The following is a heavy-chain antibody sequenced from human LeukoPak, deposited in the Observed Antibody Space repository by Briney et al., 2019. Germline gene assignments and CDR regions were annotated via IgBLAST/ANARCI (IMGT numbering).Heavy chain of an antibody. D-gene: IGHD5-24*01. V-gene: IGHV3-30*02. CDR3: ARAGVEMATINIDY. CDR1: GFTFSSYG. Sequence: GGSLRLSCAASGFTFSSYGMHWVRQAPGKGLEWVAFIRYDGSNKYYADSVKGRFTISRDNSKNTLYLQMNSLRAEDTAVYYCARAGVEMATINIDYWGQGTLVTVSS. J-gene: IGHJ4*02. CDR2: IRYDGSNK.